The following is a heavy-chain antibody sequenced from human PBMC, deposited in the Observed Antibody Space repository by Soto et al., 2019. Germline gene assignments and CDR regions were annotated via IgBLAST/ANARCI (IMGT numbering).Heavy chain of an antibody. CDR2: ISSSGDTT. Sequence: GGSLRLSCAASGFTFSSYTMNWVRQAPGKGLEWVSGISSSGDTTDYANSVRGRFFISRDNSKNTLYLQMNSLRAEDTAVYYCAKDLRYSSSWSLAYYYYGMDVWGQGTTVTVSS. D-gene: IGHD6-13*01. CDR1: GFTFSSYT. J-gene: IGHJ6*02. CDR3: AKDLRYSSSWSLAYYYYGMDV. V-gene: IGHV3-23*01.